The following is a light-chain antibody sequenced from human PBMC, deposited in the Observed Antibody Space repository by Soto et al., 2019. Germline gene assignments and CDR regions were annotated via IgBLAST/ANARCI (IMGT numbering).Light chain of an antibody. J-gene: IGLJ2*01. V-gene: IGLV1-44*01. CDR2: SDT. Sequence: QLVLTQPPSASGTPGQRVTISCSGSSSNIGSNTVTWYQQLPETAPKLLIHSDTERPSGVPDRFSGAKSGTSASLVISGLQSDDEADFYCAAWDDSLNGPVFGGGTKVTVL. CDR3: AAWDDSLNGPV. CDR1: SSNIGSNT.